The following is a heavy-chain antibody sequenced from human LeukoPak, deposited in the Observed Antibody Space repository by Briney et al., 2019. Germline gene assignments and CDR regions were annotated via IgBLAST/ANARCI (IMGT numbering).Heavy chain of an antibody. V-gene: IGHV3-7*03. CDR1: RFTFSSYC. D-gene: IGHD6-19*01. CDR3: ASLDLGYSSGWYDVDAFDI. CDR2: IKKDGSEK. J-gene: IGHJ3*02. Sequence: PGGSLRLSSAPSRFTFSSYCMSWVRQAPGKGREGGANIKKDGSEKYYVNSVKGRFTISRDNAKNSLYLQMNSLRAEDTAVYYCASLDLGYSSGWYDVDAFDIWGQGTMVTVS.